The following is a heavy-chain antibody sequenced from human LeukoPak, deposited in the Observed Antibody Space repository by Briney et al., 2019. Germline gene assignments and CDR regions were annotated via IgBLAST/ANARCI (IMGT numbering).Heavy chain of an antibody. Sequence: GGSLRLSCAASGFTFSSYAMSWVRQAPGKGLEWVSGISGSGGSTYYTDSVKGRFTISSDNSKNTLYLQMNSLRAEDTAVYYCGKDPLYYYDRRDRFDYWGQGALVTVSS. CDR2: ISGSGGST. J-gene: IGHJ4*02. D-gene: IGHD3-22*01. V-gene: IGHV3-23*01. CDR1: GFTFSSYA. CDR3: GKDPLYYYDRRDRFDY.